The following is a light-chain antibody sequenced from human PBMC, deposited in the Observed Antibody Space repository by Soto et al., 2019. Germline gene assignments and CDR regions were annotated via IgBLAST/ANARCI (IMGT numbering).Light chain of an antibody. CDR2: GAS. V-gene: IGKV3-20*01. J-gene: IGKJ1*01. CDR1: QSVNNDY. Sequence: EIVLTQSPGTLSLSPGERAALSCRASQSVNNDYLAWYHQKPGRAPRLFIYGASKRATGMPDRFSGSGSGTDFTLTISRLEPEDFAVYYCPQYGSSPWTFGQGTNVEIK. CDR3: PQYGSSPWT.